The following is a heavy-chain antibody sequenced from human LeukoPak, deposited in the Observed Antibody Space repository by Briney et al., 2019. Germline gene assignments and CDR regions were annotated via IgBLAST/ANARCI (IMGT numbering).Heavy chain of an antibody. V-gene: IGHV3-30*04. Sequence: GGSLRLSCAASGFTFRAYAMHWVRQAPGKGLEWLAVISNDGTIQYYADSVKGRFTISRDNSRNIMNLRTDSLRPEDTALYYCARAMVRGVIPYWGQGTLVTVSS. D-gene: IGHD3-10*01. CDR1: GFTFRAYA. J-gene: IGHJ4*02. CDR2: ISNDGTIQ. CDR3: ARAMVRGVIPY.